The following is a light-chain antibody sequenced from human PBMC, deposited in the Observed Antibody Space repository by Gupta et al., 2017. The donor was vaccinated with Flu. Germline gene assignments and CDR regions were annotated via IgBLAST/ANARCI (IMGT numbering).Light chain of an antibody. CDR1: ALPKKY. V-gene: IGLV3-10*01. CDR3: FSTDSSGNHRV. CDR2: EDT. J-gene: IGLJ3*02. Sequence: SYELPQPPSLSVSPGQTARITCSGDALPKKYAYWYQQKSGQAPVLVIYEDTKRPSGIPTRFSGSSSGTMASLTISEAQVEDEADYYCFSTDSSGNHRVFGGGTKLTVL.